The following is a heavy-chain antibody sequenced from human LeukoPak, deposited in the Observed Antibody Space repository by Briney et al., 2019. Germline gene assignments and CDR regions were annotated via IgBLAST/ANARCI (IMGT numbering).Heavy chain of an antibody. CDR2: IKQDGSEK. D-gene: IGHD2-2*02. CDR3: AREVGYCSSTSCYTGAAFDP. V-gene: IGHV3-7*01. J-gene: IGHJ5*02. CDR1: GFTFSSYW. Sequence: GGSLRLSCAASGFTFSSYWMSWVRQAPGKGLEWVANIKQDGSEKYYVDSVKGRFTISRDNAKNSLYLQMNSLRAEDTAVYYCAREVGYCSSTSCYTGAAFDPWGQGTLVTVSS.